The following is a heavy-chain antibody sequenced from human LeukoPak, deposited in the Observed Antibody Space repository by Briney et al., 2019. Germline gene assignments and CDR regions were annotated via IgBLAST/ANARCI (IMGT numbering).Heavy chain of an antibody. CDR1: GFTFSNYN. V-gene: IGHV3-21*06. Sequence: GGSLRLSCAASGFTFSNYNMSWVRRAPGKGLEWVSVISSSSRYMYYADSVKGRFTISRDNAQNSLYLQMNSRRADDTAVYYCARVSTAVSLAIDYWGQGTLVTAST. CDR3: ARVSTAVSLAIDY. J-gene: IGHJ4*02. D-gene: IGHD6-13*01. CDR2: ISSSSRYM.